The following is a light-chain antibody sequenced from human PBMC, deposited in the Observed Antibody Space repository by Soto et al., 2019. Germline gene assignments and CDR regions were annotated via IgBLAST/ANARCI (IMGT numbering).Light chain of an antibody. Sequence: DIQMPQSPSSLSASVGDTVTITCRASQTIAIYLNWYQQKPGKAPNLLIYEASSLQSGVPSRFTVRGSGTDFSLTISSLQPEDFATYYCQQGYNIPQTFGQGTRLEIK. J-gene: IGKJ1*01. CDR3: QQGYNIPQT. V-gene: IGKV1-39*01. CDR1: QTIAIY. CDR2: EAS.